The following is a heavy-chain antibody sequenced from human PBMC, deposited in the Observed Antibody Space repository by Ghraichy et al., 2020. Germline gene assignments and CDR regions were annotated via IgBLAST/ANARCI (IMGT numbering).Heavy chain of an antibody. D-gene: IGHD5-24*01. J-gene: IGHJ4*02. V-gene: IGHV3-23*01. CDR1: GFTFSSYA. CDR2: ISGSGGST. Sequence: GGSLRLSCAASGFTFSSYAMSWVRQAPGKGLEWVSAISGSGGSTYYADSVKGRFTISRDNSKNTLYLQMNSLRAEDTAVYYCAQLPLLDGYNSDFDYWGQGTLVTASS. CDR3: AQLPLLDGYNSDFDY.